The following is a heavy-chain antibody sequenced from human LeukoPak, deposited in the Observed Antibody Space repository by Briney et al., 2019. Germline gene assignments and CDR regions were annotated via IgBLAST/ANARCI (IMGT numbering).Heavy chain of an antibody. CDR1: GFTFSTYA. Sequence: GGSLRLSCAASGFTFSTYAMSWVRQAPGKGLEWVSAISGSGGYTFYADFVKGRFTISRDNSKNTLYLQMNSLRAEDTAVYYCARVLMVRGVTFDYWGQGTLVTVSS. CDR3: ARVLMVRGVTFDY. V-gene: IGHV3-23*01. D-gene: IGHD3-10*01. CDR2: ISGSGGYT. J-gene: IGHJ4*02.